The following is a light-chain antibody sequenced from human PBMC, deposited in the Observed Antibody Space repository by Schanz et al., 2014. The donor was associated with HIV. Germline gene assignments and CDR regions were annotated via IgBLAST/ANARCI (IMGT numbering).Light chain of an antibody. Sequence: EIVMTQSPATLSVSPGERATLSCRASQSIRTNLAWYQQKPGQAPRLLIYGASSRATGIPDRFSGSGSGTDFTLTISRLEPDDFATYYCQHYNSYWTFGQGTKVEIK. V-gene: IGKV3D-15*01. CDR3: QHYNSYWT. CDR1: QSIRTN. J-gene: IGKJ1*01. CDR2: GAS.